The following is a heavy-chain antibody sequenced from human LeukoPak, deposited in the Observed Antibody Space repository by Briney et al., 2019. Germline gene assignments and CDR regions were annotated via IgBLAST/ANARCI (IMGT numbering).Heavy chain of an antibody. Sequence: GRSLRLSCAASGFTLDDYAMHWVRPAPGKGLEWVSGISWNSGRIGYADSVKGRFTISRDNAKNSLYLQMNSLRAEDTVLYYCAKVIGGSSGYGPYYYGMDVWGQGTTVTVSS. V-gene: IGHV3-9*01. D-gene: IGHD3-22*01. CDR1: GFTLDDYA. J-gene: IGHJ6*02. CDR3: AKVIGGSSGYGPYYYGMDV. CDR2: ISWNSGRI.